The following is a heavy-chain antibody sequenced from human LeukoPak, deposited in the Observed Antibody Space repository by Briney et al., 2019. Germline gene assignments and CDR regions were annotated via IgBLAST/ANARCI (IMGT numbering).Heavy chain of an antibody. D-gene: IGHD6-13*01. V-gene: IGHV3-74*01. CDR2: IRSDGSST. CDR1: GFTLSSYW. Sequence: TGGSLRLSCAASGFTLSSYWMHWVRHAPGKGLVWVSRIRSDGSSTNYADSVTGRFTISKDNAKNTLYLQMNSLRADDTAVYYRARGGSSSWVDYWGQGTLVTVSS. CDR3: ARGGSSSWVDY. J-gene: IGHJ4*02.